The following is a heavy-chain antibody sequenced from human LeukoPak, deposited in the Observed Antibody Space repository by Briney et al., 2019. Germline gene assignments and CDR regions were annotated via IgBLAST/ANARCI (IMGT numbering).Heavy chain of an antibody. Sequence: PGGSLRLSCAASGFTFSSYWMHWVRQAPGKGLVWVSRINSDGSGTSYADSVKGRFTISRDNAKNTLYLQMNSLRAEDTAVYYCARAVAVAGTGGFYWGQGTLVTVSS. V-gene: IGHV3-74*01. J-gene: IGHJ4*02. CDR3: ARAVAVAGTGGFY. D-gene: IGHD6-19*01. CDR2: INSDGSGT. CDR1: GFTFSSYW.